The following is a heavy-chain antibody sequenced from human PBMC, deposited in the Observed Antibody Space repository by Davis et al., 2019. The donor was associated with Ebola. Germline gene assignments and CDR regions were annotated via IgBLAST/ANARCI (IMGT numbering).Heavy chain of an antibody. Sequence: PSETLSLTCIVYGDSISSGDYYWSWIRQSPGKGLEWIGHIHYSGNIYYNPSLKSRLTMSVDTSKNQFSLKLRSVTAADTAVFYCARVSTLGDSLDIWGQGTMVTVSS. D-gene: IGHD3-22*01. CDR2: IHYSGNI. CDR3: ARVSTLGDSLDI. CDR1: GDSISSGDYY. J-gene: IGHJ3*02. V-gene: IGHV4-30-4*01.